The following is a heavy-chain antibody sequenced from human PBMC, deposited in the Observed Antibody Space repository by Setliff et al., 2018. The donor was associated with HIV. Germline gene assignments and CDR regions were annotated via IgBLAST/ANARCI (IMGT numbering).Heavy chain of an antibody. D-gene: IGHD3-22*01. CDR1: GGSLSGYH. CDR3: ASRVYYHDSNNFLREEGFDP. Sequence: PSETLSLTCAVYGGSLSGYHWSWIRQSPGKGLEWIGEINHSGSTNYNPSLKSRVIISVDTSKNQFSLNLTSVTAADTAVYYCASRVYYHDSNNFLREEGFDPWGQGTLVTVSS. J-gene: IGHJ5*02. V-gene: IGHV4-34*01. CDR2: INHSGST.